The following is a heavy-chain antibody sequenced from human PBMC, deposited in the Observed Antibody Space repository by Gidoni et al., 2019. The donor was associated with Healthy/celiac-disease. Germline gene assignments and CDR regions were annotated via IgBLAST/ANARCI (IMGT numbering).Heavy chain of an antibody. Sequence: VKGRFTISRDNSKNTLYLQMNSLRTEDTAVDYCAKESEAVDNGYGMDVWGQGTTVTVS. D-gene: IGHD6-19*01. J-gene: IGHJ6*02. CDR3: AKESEAVDNGYGMDV. V-gene: IGHV3-30*02.